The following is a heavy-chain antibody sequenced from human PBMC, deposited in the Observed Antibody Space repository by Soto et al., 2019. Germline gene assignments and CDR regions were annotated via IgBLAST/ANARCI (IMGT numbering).Heavy chain of an antibody. Sequence: QVQLQESGPGLVKPSETLSLTCTVSGGSISSYYWSCIRQPPGKGLEWIGYIYYSGSTNYNPSLKSRVTISVDTSKNQFSLKLSSVTAADTAVYYCARALTSFDYWGKGTLVTVSS. CDR1: GGSISSYY. CDR2: IYYSGST. CDR3: ARALTSFDY. J-gene: IGHJ4*02. V-gene: IGHV4-59*01.